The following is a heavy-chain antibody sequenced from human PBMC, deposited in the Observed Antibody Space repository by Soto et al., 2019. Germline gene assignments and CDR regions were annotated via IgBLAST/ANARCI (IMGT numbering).Heavy chain of an antibody. CDR1: GFTFSSYA. Sequence: PGGSLRLSCAASGFTFSSYAMHWVRQAPGKGLEWVAVISYDGSNKYYADSVKGRFTISRDNSKNTLYLQMKSLRAEDTAVYYCARGPNWNYYYGMDVWGQGTTVTVSS. CDR2: ISYDGSNK. D-gene: IGHD1-1*01. V-gene: IGHV3-30-3*01. CDR3: ARGPNWNYYYGMDV. J-gene: IGHJ6*02.